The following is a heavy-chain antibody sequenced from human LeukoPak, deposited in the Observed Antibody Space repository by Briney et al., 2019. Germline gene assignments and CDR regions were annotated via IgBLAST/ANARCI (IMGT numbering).Heavy chain of an antibody. V-gene: IGHV3-15*01. CDR1: GFTFSNAW. J-gene: IGHJ5*02. CDR2: IKSKTDGGTT. D-gene: IGHD1-20*01. Sequence: PGGSLRLSCAASGFTFSNAWMSWVRQAPGKGLEWVGRIKSKTDGGTTDYAAPVKGRFTISRDNAQNSLFLQMNSLRAEDTALYFCARLSGDITVFDLWGQGTQVTVSS. CDR3: ARLSGDITVFDL.